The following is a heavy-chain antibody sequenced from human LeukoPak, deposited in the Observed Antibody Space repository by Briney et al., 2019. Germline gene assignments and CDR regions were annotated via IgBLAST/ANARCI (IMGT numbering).Heavy chain of an antibody. D-gene: IGHD6-13*01. V-gene: IGHV3-21*01. J-gene: IGHJ4*02. CDR3: ARGDSSSWYYFDY. Sequence: GGSLRLSCAASGFTFSSYSMNWVRQAPGKGLEWVSSISSSSSYIYYADSVKGRFTISRDNAKNSLYLQMNSLRAEDTAVYYCARGDSSSWYYFDYWGQGTLVTVSP. CDR2: ISSSSSYI. CDR1: GFTFSSYS.